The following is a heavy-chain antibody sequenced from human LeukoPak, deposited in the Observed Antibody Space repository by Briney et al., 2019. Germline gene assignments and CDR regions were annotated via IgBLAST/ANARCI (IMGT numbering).Heavy chain of an antibody. CDR1: GYTFTSYG. V-gene: IGHV1-18*01. CDR2: ISAYNGNT. CDR3: ASVYKHGMDV. D-gene: IGHD5-24*01. Sequence: ASEKVSCKASGYTFTSYGISWVRQAPGQGLEWMGWISAYNGNTNYAQKLQGRVTMTTDTSTSTAYMELSSLRSEDTAVYYCASVYKHGMDVWGQGTTDIVSS. J-gene: IGHJ6*02.